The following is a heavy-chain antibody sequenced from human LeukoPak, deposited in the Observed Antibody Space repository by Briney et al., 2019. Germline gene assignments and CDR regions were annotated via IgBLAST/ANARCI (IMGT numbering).Heavy chain of an antibody. Sequence: GGSLRLSCAASGFTFRNYGMHWVRQAPGKGLEWVAVISSDGYNEYYADSVKGRFTISRDNSKNTLYLQMDSLRAEDTAVYYCAKDYNYHTYGIIYYFDYWGQGTLVTVSS. D-gene: IGHD5-18*01. V-gene: IGHV3-30*18. J-gene: IGHJ4*02. CDR2: ISSDGYNE. CDR1: GFTFRNYG. CDR3: AKDYNYHTYGIIYYFDY.